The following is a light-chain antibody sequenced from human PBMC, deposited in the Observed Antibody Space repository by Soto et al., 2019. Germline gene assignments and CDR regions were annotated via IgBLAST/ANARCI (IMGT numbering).Light chain of an antibody. CDR3: QQRSNWPLT. V-gene: IGKV3-11*01. J-gene: IGKJ4*01. CDR1: QSVTSF. CDR2: DVS. Sequence: EIVLTQSPVTLSLSPGERATLSCRASQSVTSFLAWYQQKPGQAPRLLIYDVSIRATGIPARFSGSGSGTDFTLTISSLEREDFAVYYCQQRSNWPLTFGGGTKVEIK.